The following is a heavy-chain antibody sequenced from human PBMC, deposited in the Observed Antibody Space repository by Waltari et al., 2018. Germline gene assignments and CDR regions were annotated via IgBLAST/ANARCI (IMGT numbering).Heavy chain of an antibody. Sequence: EVQLLESGGGLVQPGGSLRLPCAASGFTFSSYAMSWVRLAPGKGLEWVSAIRGSGGSTYYEDAVKGRFTISRDNSKNTLYLQMNSLRAEDTAVYYCAKAVNQLLVYYYYYYMDVWGKGTTVTVSS. D-gene: IGHD2-2*01. V-gene: IGHV3-23*01. CDR2: IRGSGGST. CDR1: GFTFSSYA. CDR3: AKAVNQLLVYYYYYYMDV. J-gene: IGHJ6*03.